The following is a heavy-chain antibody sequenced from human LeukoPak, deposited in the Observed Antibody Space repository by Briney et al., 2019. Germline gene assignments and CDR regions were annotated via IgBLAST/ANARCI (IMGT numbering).Heavy chain of an antibody. CDR3: ARERYGDYVADYYGMDV. V-gene: IGHV3-30-3*01. Sequence: GGSLRLSCAASGFTFSSYAMHWVRQAPGKGLEWVAVISYDGSNKYYADSVKGRFTISRDNSKNTLYLQMNSLRAEDTAVYYCARERYGDYVADYYGMDVWGQGTTVTVSS. CDR2: ISYDGSNK. CDR1: GFTFSSYA. D-gene: IGHD4-17*01. J-gene: IGHJ6*02.